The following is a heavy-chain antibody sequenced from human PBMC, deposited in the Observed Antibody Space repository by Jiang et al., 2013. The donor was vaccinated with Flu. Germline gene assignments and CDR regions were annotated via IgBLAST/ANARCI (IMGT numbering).Heavy chain of an antibody. D-gene: IGHD1-1*01. V-gene: IGHV1-18*04. CDR1: GYTFTSYG. Sequence: EVKKPGASVKVSCKASGYTFTSYGISWARQAPGQGLEWMGWISAYNGNTNYAQKLQGRVTMTTDTSTSTAYMELRSLRSDDTAVYYCARVVPNWNDVGAADYWGQGTLVTVSS. J-gene: IGHJ4*02. CDR3: ARVVPNWNDVGAADY. CDR2: ISAYNGNT.